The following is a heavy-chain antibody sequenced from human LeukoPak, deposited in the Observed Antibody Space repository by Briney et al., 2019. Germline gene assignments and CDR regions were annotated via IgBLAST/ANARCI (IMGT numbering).Heavy chain of an antibody. J-gene: IGHJ2*01. CDR3: ARDHSVTGYWYFDL. Sequence: SQTLSLTCAVSDGSISSGDYSWSWVRQPPGKGLEWIGYIYHTGGTFYNPSLKSRVTMSADRSKNQFSLKLSSVTAADTAVYYCARDHSVTGYWYFDLWGRGTLVTVSS. CDR2: IYHTGGT. D-gene: IGHD2-21*02. CDR1: DGSISSGDYS. V-gene: IGHV4-30-2*01.